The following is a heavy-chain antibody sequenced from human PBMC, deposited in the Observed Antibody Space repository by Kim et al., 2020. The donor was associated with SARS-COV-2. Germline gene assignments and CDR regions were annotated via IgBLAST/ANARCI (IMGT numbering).Heavy chain of an antibody. D-gene: IGHD1-26*01. J-gene: IGHJ4*02. V-gene: IGHV3-73*01. CDR3: TRHSGSYYALDDY. Sequence: YAASVKGRLTISRDDSKNTAYLQMNSLKTEDTAVYYCTRHSGSYYALDDYWGQGTLVTVSS.